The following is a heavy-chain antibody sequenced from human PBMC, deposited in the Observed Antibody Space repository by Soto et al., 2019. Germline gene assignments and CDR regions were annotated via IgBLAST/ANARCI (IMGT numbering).Heavy chain of an antibody. J-gene: IGHJ6*03. CDR3: AREGAGIELMVYVYYMDV. CDR1: GFTFSSYW. CDR2: INSDGSST. V-gene: IGHV3-74*01. D-gene: IGHD2-8*01. Sequence: EVQLVESGGGLVQPGGSLRLSCAASGFTFSSYWMHWVRQAPGKGLVWVSRINSDGSSTSYADSVKGRFTISRDNAKNTLYLQRNSMSAEDTVVYYCAREGAGIELMVYVYYMDVWGKGTTLMVSS.